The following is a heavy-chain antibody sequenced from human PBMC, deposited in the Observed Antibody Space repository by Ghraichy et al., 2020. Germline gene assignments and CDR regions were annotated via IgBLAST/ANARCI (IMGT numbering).Heavy chain of an antibody. Sequence: SQTLSLTCTVSGGSINSNNYYWGWIRQPPGKGLEWIGSIYYSGSTYYNASLKSRVTISADTSKNQFSLKLSSVTAADTAVYYCARRFGTALDYWGQGTLVTVSS. CDR3: ARRFGTALDY. J-gene: IGHJ4*02. V-gene: IGHV4-39*01. CDR1: GGSINSNNYY. D-gene: IGHD3/OR15-3a*01. CDR2: IYYSGST.